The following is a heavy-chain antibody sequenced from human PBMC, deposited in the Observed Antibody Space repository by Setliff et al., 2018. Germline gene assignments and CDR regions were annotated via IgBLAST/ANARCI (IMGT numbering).Heavy chain of an antibody. CDR2: INLNTGNI. J-gene: IGHJ4*02. Sequence: ASVKVSCKASGFSFTDYLMNWMRQAPEQGLEWMGRINLNTGNIFYAQEFQGRVTLTRDTSTSTAYMELTGLRYDDTAMYYCAIIDDAVMDLDYWGPGTLVTVSS. CDR3: AIIDDAVMDLDY. CDR1: GFSFTDYL. V-gene: IGHV1-2*02. D-gene: IGHD5-18*01.